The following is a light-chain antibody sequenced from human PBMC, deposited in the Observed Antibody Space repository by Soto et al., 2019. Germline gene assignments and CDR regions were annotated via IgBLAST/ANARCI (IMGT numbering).Light chain of an antibody. CDR1: QSISSW. J-gene: IGKJ3*01. CDR2: KAS. CDR3: QQYYRLVT. V-gene: IGKV1-5*03. Sequence: DIQMTQSPSTLSASLGDRVTITCRASQSISSWLAWYQQKPGKAPKLLIYKASSLESGVPSRFSGSGSGTEFTLTISSLQPEDSATYYCQQYYRLVTFGPGTKVEIK.